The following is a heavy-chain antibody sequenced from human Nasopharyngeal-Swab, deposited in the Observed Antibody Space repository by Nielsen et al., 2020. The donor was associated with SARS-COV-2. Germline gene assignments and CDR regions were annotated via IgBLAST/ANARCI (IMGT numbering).Heavy chain of an antibody. Sequence: CVRQAPGQGLEWMGIINPSGGSTSYAQKFQGRVTMTRDTSTSTVYLELSSLRSDDTAVYYCARVGVGYSGYDSVDYWGQGTLVTVSS. V-gene: IGHV1-46*01. CDR3: ARVGVGYSGYDSVDY. D-gene: IGHD5-12*01. CDR2: INPSGGST. J-gene: IGHJ4*02.